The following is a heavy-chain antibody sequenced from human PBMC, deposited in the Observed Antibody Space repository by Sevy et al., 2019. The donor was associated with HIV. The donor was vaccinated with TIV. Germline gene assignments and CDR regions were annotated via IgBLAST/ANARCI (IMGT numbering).Heavy chain of an antibody. J-gene: IGHJ4*02. Sequence: GGSLRLSCAASGFDFNHYWMSWVRRAPQKGLEWVANIKQDGSETYYVDSLEGRFTISRDNAKNSLSLQINDLRAEDTAVYFCARLPAVLQCLNYLLSTYFDSWGQGTLVTVSS. CDR2: IKQDGSET. D-gene: IGHD3-10*02. CDR3: ARLPAVLQCLNYLLSTYFDS. CDR1: GFDFNHYW. V-gene: IGHV3-7*01.